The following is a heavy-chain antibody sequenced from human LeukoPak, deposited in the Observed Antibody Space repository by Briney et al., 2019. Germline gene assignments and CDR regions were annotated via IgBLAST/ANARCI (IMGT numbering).Heavy chain of an antibody. J-gene: IGHJ1*01. CDR3: ARGGAARLHFQN. D-gene: IGHD6-6*01. Sequence: SEALSLTCTVSGGSISTYYWNWIRQPPGKGLEWIGYIYHSGSTNYNPSLQSRVTISVDTSKNQFSLNLSSVTAADTAVYYCARGGAARLHFQNWGQGTLVTVSS. CDR2: IYHSGST. CDR1: GGSISTYY. V-gene: IGHV4-59*01.